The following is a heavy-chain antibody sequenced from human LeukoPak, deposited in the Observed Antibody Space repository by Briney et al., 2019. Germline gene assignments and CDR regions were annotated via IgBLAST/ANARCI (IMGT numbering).Heavy chain of an antibody. CDR3: ATPPDIVVVPAANRAHDY. D-gene: IGHD2-2*01. CDR1: GFTFSSYS. V-gene: IGHV3-30*03. Sequence: GGSLRLSCAASGFTFSSYSMNWVRQAPGKGLEWVAVISYDGSNKYYADSVKGRFTISRDNSKNTLYLQMNSLRAEDTAVYYCATPPDIVVVPAANRAHDYWGQGTLVTVSS. CDR2: ISYDGSNK. J-gene: IGHJ4*02.